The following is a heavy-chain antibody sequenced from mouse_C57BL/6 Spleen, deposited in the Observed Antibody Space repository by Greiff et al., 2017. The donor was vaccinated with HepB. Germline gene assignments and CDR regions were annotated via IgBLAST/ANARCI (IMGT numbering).Heavy chain of an antibody. V-gene: IGHV5-4*01. CDR3: ARDRDYGSSFLYAMDY. CDR1: GFTFSSYA. J-gene: IGHJ4*01. CDR2: ISDGGSYT. Sequence: EVQLMESGGGLVKPGGSLKLSCAASGFTFSSYAMSWVRQTPEKRLEWVATISDGGSYTYYPDNVKGRFTISRDNAKNNLYLQMSHLKSEDTAMYDCARDRDYGSSFLYAMDYWGQGTSVTVSS. D-gene: IGHD1-1*01.